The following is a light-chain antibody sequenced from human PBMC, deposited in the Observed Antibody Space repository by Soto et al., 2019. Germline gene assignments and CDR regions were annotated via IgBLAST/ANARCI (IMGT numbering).Light chain of an antibody. CDR3: QQYDNLFT. Sequence: DIQMTQSPSSLSASVGDRVTITCQASQDISNYLNWYQQKPGKAPKLLICDASSLETGVPSRFSGSGSGTDFTFTITSLQPEDIATYYCQQYDNLFTFGPGTTVDIK. CDR2: DAS. CDR1: QDISNY. V-gene: IGKV1-33*01. J-gene: IGKJ3*01.